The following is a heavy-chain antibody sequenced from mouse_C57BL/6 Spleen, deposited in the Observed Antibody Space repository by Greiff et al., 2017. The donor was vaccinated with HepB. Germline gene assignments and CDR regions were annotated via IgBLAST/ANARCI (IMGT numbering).Heavy chain of an antibody. D-gene: IGHD2-5*01. CDR3: ARRGSNPYYFDY. CDR2: ISSGGSYT. Sequence: EVQLVESGGDLVKPGGSLKLSCAASGFTFSSYGMSWVRQTPDKRLEWVATISSGGSYTYYPDSVKGRFTISRDNAKNTLYLQMSSLKSEDTAMYYCARRGSNPYYFDYWGQGTTLTVSS. V-gene: IGHV5-6*01. CDR1: GFTFSSYG. J-gene: IGHJ2*01.